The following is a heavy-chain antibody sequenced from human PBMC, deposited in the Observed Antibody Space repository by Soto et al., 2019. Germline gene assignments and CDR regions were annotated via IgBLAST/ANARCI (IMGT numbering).Heavy chain of an antibody. CDR2: IIPIVGTA. CDR1: GGTFSSYA. D-gene: IGHD5-18*01. Sequence: QVQLVQSGAEVKKPGSSVKVSCKASGGTFSSYAISWVRQAPGQGLEWMGGIIPIVGTANYAQKFQGRVTITADESTRTAYMELSSLRSEDTAVYYCARTLRYSYGYVGFSSAFDIWGQGTMVTVSS. V-gene: IGHV1-69*01. CDR3: ARTLRYSYGYVGFSSAFDI. J-gene: IGHJ3*02.